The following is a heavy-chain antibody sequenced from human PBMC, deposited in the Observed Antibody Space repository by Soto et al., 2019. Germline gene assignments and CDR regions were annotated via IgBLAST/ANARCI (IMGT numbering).Heavy chain of an antibody. J-gene: IGHJ3*02. Sequence: EVQLLESGGGLVQPGGSLRLSCAASGFTFSSYAMSWVRQAPGKGLEWVSAISGSGGSTYYADSVKGRFTISRDNSKNTLYLQMNSLRAEDTAVYYCAKDVRRFLEWLLSRSDAFDSWGQGTIVTVSS. CDR3: AKDVRRFLEWLLSRSDAFDS. CDR1: GFTFSSYA. V-gene: IGHV3-23*01. D-gene: IGHD3-3*01. CDR2: ISGSGGST.